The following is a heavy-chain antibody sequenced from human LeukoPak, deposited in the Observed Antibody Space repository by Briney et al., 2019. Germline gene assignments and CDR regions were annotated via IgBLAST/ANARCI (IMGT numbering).Heavy chain of an antibody. V-gene: IGHV1-69*13. CDR2: IIPIFGTA. Sequence: RASVKVSCKASGGTFSSYAISWVRQAPGQGLGWMGGIIPIFGTANYAQKFQGRVTITADESTSTAYMELSSLRSEDTAVYYCAKSISGSYHVGFDYWGQGTLVTVSS. J-gene: IGHJ4*02. CDR3: AKSISGSYHVGFDY. CDR1: GGTFSSYA. D-gene: IGHD1-26*01.